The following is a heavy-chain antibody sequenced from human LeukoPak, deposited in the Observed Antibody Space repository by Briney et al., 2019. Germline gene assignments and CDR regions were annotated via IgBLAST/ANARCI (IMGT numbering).Heavy chain of an antibody. D-gene: IGHD3-10*01. CDR1: GGSFSGYY. CDR3: ARADASGSKRWFDP. CDR2: INHSGST. V-gene: IGHV4-34*01. Sequence: PSETLSLTCAVYGGSFSGYYWSWIRQPPGKGLEWIGEINHSGSTNYNPSLKSRVTISVDTSRTQFSVKLTSVTAADTALYYCARADASGSKRWFDPWGQGILVIVSS. J-gene: IGHJ5*02.